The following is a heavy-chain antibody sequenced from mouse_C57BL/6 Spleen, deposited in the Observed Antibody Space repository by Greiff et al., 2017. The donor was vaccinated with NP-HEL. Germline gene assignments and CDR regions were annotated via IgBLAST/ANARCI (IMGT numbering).Heavy chain of an antibody. J-gene: IGHJ1*03. Sequence: DVMLVESGEGLVKPGGSLKLSCAASGFTFSSYAMSWVRQTPEKRLEWVAYISSGGDYIYYADTVKGRFTISRDNARNTLYLQMSSLKSEDTAMYYCTRDLYYYGSSLNWYFDVWGTGTTVTVSS. D-gene: IGHD1-1*01. CDR3: TRDLYYYGSSLNWYFDV. CDR1: GFTFSSYA. V-gene: IGHV5-9-1*02. CDR2: ISSGGDYI.